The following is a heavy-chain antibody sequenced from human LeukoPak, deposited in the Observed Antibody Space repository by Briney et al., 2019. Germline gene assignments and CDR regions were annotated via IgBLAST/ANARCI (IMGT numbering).Heavy chain of an antibody. V-gene: IGHV3-23*01. CDR3: AKDAENDSSGYFGY. CDR1: GFTFSSYA. CDR2: ISGSGGST. J-gene: IGHJ4*02. Sequence: PGGSLRLSCAASGFTFSSYAMSWVRQAPGKGLEWVSAISGSGGSTYCADSVKGRLTISRDNSKNTLYLQMNSLRAEDTAVYYCAKDAENDSSGYFGYWGQGTLVTVSS. D-gene: IGHD3-22*01.